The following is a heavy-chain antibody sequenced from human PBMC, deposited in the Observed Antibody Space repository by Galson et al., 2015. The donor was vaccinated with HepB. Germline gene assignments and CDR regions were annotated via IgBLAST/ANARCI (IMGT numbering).Heavy chain of an antibody. Sequence: SLRLSCAASGFTFSSYTMNWVRQAPGKGLEWVSSISSSSSNIYYADSVKGRFTISRDNAKNSLYLQMNSLRAEDTAVYYCARGWGSYFNWFDPWGQGTLVTVSS. CDR1: GFTFSSYT. D-gene: IGHD3-16*01. CDR3: ARGWGSYFNWFDP. J-gene: IGHJ5*02. CDR2: ISSSSSNI. V-gene: IGHV3-21*01.